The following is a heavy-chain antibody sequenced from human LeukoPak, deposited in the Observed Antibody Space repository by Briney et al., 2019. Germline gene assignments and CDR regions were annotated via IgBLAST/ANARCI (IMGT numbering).Heavy chain of an antibody. J-gene: IGHJ4*02. CDR1: GFTFSDYY. CDR3: ARRSSSSSWTLGY. Sequence: PGGSLRLSCAASGFTFSDYYMSWIRQAPGKGLEWVSYISSSSSYTNYADSVKGRFTISRDNAKNSLYLQMNSLRAEDTAVCYCARRSSSSSWTLGYWGQGTLVTVSS. CDR2: ISSSSSYT. D-gene: IGHD6-13*01. V-gene: IGHV3-11*06.